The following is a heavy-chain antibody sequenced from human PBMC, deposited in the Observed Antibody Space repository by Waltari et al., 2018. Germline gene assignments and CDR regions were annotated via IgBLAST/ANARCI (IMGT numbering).Heavy chain of an antibody. CDR3: ASTYGYCTGGVCLGAPLPFDY. Sequence: QVQLVQSGAEVKKPGSSVKVSCKASGGTFSSYAISWVRQAPGQGLEWMGGIIPIVCTANYAQKFQGRVTITADESTSTAYMELSSLRSEDTAVYYCASTYGYCTGGVCLGAPLPFDYWGQGTLVTVSS. CDR2: IIPIVCTA. J-gene: IGHJ4*02. D-gene: IGHD2-8*02. V-gene: IGHV1-69*12. CDR1: GGTFSSYA.